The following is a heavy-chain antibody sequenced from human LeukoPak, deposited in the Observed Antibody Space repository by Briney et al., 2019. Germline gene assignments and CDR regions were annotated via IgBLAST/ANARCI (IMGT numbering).Heavy chain of an antibody. J-gene: IGHJ4*02. V-gene: IGHV4-30-2*02. CDR1: GGSISSGGYS. Sequence: SQTLSLTCAVSGGSISSGGYSWSWIRQPPGKGLEWIGYIYHSGSTYYNPSLKSRVTISVDTSKNQFSLKLSSVTAADTAVYYCASSYSSSSAIDYWGQGTLVTVSS. D-gene: IGHD6-6*01. CDR3: ASSYSSSSAIDY. CDR2: IYHSGST.